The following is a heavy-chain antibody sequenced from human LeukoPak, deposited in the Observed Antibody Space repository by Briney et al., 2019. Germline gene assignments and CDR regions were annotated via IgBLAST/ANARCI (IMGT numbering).Heavy chain of an antibody. CDR1: GFTLSSYSGYW. V-gene: IGHV3-7*01. Sequence: GGSLRLSCAASGFTLSSYSGYWMSWVRQASGKGLEWVANIKEDGSEKYYVDSVKGRFTISRDTAKTALHLQMNSLRAEDTAVYYCASTRGYWGQGALVTVSS. CDR3: ASTRGY. J-gene: IGHJ4*02. CDR2: IKEDGSEK.